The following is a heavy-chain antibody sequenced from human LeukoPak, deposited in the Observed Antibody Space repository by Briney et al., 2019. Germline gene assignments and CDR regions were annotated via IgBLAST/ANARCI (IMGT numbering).Heavy chain of an antibody. CDR1: GGSISSYY. CDR2: IYYSGST. D-gene: IGHD6-19*01. J-gene: IGHJ4*02. Sequence: SETLSLTCTVSGGSISSYYWSWIRQPPGKGLEWIGYIYYSGSTNYNPSLKSRVTISVDTSKNQFSLKLSSVTAADTAVYYCARDEVAGTLQLDYWGQGTLVTVSS. CDR3: ARDEVAGTLQLDY. V-gene: IGHV4-59*01.